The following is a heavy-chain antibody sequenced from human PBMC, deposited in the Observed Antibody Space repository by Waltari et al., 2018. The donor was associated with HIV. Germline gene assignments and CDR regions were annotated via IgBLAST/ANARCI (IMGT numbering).Heavy chain of an antibody. V-gene: IGHV3-23*01. Sequence: EVQLLESGGGLVQPGGSLRLSCAASGFTFSSYAMSWVRQAPGKGLEWVSTISGSGDSTYYADSVKGRFTISRDNSKNTVYLQMNSLRAEDSAVYYCAKARALVVVAATNYWGQGTLVIVSS. CDR2: ISGSGDST. CDR1: GFTFSSYA. CDR3: AKARALVVVAATNY. D-gene: IGHD2-15*01. J-gene: IGHJ4*02.